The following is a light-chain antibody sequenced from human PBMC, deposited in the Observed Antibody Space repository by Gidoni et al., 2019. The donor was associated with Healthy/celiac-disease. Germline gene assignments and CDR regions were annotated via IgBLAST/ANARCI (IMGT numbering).Light chain of an antibody. J-gene: IGKJ1*01. CDR3: QQSYSTPRT. Sequence: DIQMTQSPSSLSASVGDRVTITRRASQSISSYLNWYQQKPGKAPKLLIYAASSLQSGVPSRFSGSGSGTDFTLTISSLQPEDFATYSCQQSYSTPRTFGQEAKVEIK. CDR1: QSISSY. CDR2: AAS. V-gene: IGKV1-39*01.